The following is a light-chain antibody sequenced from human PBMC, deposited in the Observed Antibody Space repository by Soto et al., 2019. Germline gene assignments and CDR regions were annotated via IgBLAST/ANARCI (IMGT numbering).Light chain of an antibody. CDR1: QTVTSN. Sequence: EIVMTQSPATLSVSPGERATLSCRASQTVTSNLAWYQQKPGQAPRLHIYATSTRATGIPARFSGSGSGTEFTLTISSLQSEDFAVYYCQQYNNWPPVTFGQGTRLEIK. V-gene: IGKV3-15*01. CDR2: ATS. CDR3: QQYNNWPPVT. J-gene: IGKJ5*01.